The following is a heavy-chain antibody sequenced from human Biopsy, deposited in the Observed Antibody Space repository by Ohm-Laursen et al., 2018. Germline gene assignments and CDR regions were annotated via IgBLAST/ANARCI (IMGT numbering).Heavy chain of an antibody. V-gene: IGHV4-39*01. CDR3: ARHPTGFWFDP. J-gene: IGHJ5*02. Sequence: PGTLSLTCTVSGGSISSETNYWGWIRQPPGKGLEWIGSIFYGGITYYNPSLKSRVTTSVDTSKNQFSLNLSSVTGADTAVYYCARHPTGFWFDPWGQGTLVTVSS. CDR1: GGSISSETNY. CDR2: IFYGGIT.